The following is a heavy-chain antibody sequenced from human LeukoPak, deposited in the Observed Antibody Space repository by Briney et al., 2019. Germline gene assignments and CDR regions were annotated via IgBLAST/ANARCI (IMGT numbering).Heavy chain of an antibody. CDR1: GFTVSSNY. Sequence: PGGSLRLSCAASGFTVSSNYMSWVRQAPGQGLEWVSVIYSGGSTYYADSVKGRFTISRDNSKNTLYLQMNSLSAEDTAVYYCGRVYSSTWYYIDYWGQGTLVTVSS. J-gene: IGHJ4*02. D-gene: IGHD6-13*01. CDR3: GRVYSSTWYYIDY. V-gene: IGHV3-66*01. CDR2: IYSGGST.